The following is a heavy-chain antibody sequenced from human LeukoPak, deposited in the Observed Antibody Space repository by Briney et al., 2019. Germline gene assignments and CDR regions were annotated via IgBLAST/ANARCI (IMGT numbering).Heavy chain of an antibody. V-gene: IGHV1-46*01. CDR1: GYTFTSYY. D-gene: IGHD3-3*01. Sequence: ASVKVSCKASGYTFTSYYMHWVRQAPGQGLEWMGIINPSGGSTSYAQKFQGRVTMTRDTSTSTVYMELSSLRSEDTAVYYCARGGDRTTIFGVVIIANWFDPWGQGTLVTVSS. CDR3: ARGGDRTTIFGVVIIANWFDP. J-gene: IGHJ5*02. CDR2: INPSGGST.